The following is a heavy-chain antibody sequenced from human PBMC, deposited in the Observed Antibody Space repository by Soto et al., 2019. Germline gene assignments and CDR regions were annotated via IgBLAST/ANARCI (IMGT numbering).Heavy chain of an antibody. CDR1: GYTFTSYA. J-gene: IGHJ5*02. D-gene: IGHD3-10*01. CDR3: ARDLWFGENGWFDP. Sequence: GASVKVSFKASGYTFTSYAMHWVRQAPGQRLEWMGWINAGNGNTKYSQKFQGRVTITRDTSASTAYMELSSLRSEDTAVYYCARDLWFGENGWFDPWGQGALVTVSS. CDR2: INAGNGNT. V-gene: IGHV1-3*01.